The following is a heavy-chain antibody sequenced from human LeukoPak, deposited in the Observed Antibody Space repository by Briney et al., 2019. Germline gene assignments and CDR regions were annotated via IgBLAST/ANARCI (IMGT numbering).Heavy chain of an antibody. CDR3: AAGVTPMRVRLIFDY. CDR2: IYTSGST. V-gene: IGHV4-61*02. CDR1: GGSISSGSYY. J-gene: IGHJ4*02. Sequence: SQTLSLTCTVSGGSISSGSYYWSWIRQPAGKGLEWIGRIYTSGSTNYNPSLKSRVTISVDTSKNQFSLKLSSVTAADTAVYYCAAGVTPMRVRLIFDYWGQGTLVTVSS. D-gene: IGHD4-23*01.